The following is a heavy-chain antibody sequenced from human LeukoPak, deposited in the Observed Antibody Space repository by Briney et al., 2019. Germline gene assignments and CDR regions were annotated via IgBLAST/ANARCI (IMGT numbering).Heavy chain of an antibody. CDR1: GFTFSVYD. V-gene: IGHV3-13*01. J-gene: IGHJ6*02. D-gene: IGHD6-6*01. Sequence: GGSLRLSCAASGFTFSVYDMHWVRKVTGRGLEWVATIDTAGDTFYSESVKGRFTFSRDNGKNSLFLQMNNLRVGDTAIYYCARGGYSGSSPNVSADGMDGWGPGTTVTVSS. CDR2: IDTAGDT. CDR3: ARGGYSGSSPNVSADGMDG.